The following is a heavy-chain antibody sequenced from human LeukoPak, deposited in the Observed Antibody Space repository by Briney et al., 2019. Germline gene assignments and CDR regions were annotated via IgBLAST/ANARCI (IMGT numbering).Heavy chain of an antibody. Sequence: GGSLRLSCVASGFTFSSYWMHWVRQAPGKGLVWVSRINTDGGTTTYADSVKGRFTISRDNAKNTLYLQLNSLRAEDTAVYYCAKGGPHYGSGSYYAFDYWGQGTLVTVSS. CDR2: INTDGGTT. CDR3: AKGGPHYGSGSYYAFDY. D-gene: IGHD3-10*01. CDR1: GFTFSSYW. J-gene: IGHJ4*02. V-gene: IGHV3-74*01.